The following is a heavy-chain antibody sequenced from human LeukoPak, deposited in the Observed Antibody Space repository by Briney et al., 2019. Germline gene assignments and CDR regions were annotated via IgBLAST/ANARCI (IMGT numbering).Heavy chain of an antibody. D-gene: IGHD6-19*01. CDR2: IWYDGSNK. V-gene: IGHV3-33*06. CDR3: AKDSSGWPLYYYYMDV. CDR1: GFPFSSYG. J-gene: IGHJ6*03. Sequence: RSLRLSCAASGFPFSSYGMHWVRQAPGKGLEWVAVIWYDGSNKYYADSVKGRFTISRDNSKNTLYLQMNSLRAEDTAVYYCAKDSSGWPLYYYYMDVWGKGTTVTVSS.